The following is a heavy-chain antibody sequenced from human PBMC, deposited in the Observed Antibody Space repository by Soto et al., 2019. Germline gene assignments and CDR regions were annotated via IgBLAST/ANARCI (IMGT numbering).Heavy chain of an antibody. CDR1: GYNFNGYY. D-gene: IGHD6-19*01. CDR3: AKVISTIGSKQWLAQTKHQALDY. V-gene: IGHV1-2*02. CDR2: MNPNTGGA. Sequence: QVNLVQSGAEVKKPGASVKVSCKASGYNFNGYYIHWVRQAPGQGLEWMGWMNPNTGGANYAQKFQGKVIMTTDTSISTAYLELRSLTSDDTAIYYCAKVISTIGSKQWLAQTKHQALDYWGQGTLVTASS. J-gene: IGHJ4*02.